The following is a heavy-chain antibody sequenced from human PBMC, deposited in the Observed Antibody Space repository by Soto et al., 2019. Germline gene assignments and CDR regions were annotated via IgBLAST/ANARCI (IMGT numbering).Heavy chain of an antibody. Sequence: QVQLQESGPGLVKPSQTLSLTCTVSGGSISSGGYYWSWIRQHPGKGLEWIGYIYYSGSTYYNPSLKSRVTLSVATSKNQFSLKLRSVTAADTAVYYCARYRYDILTGYQGGRNYFDYWGQGTLVTVSS. CDR1: GGSISSGGYY. CDR3: ARYRYDILTGYQGGRNYFDY. CDR2: IYYSGST. V-gene: IGHV4-31*03. J-gene: IGHJ4*02. D-gene: IGHD3-9*01.